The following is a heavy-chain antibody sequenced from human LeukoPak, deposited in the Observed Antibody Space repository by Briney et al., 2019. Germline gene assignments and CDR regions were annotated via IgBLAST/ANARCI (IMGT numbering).Heavy chain of an antibody. CDR1: GFTFSTDG. V-gene: IGHV3-30*02. CDR2: INFDGSAK. J-gene: IGHJ4*02. Sequence: GGSLRLSCAASGFTFSTDGIHWVRQAPGKRPEWVANINFDGSAKHYADSLKGRFTISRDNSKNTLYLEMNSLRVEDTAVYYCAKGSHGSGSYYNPYYFDYWGQGTLVTVSS. D-gene: IGHD3-10*01. CDR3: AKGSHGSGSYYNPYYFDY.